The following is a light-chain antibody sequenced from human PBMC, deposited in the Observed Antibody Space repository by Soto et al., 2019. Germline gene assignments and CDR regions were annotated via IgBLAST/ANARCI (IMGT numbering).Light chain of an antibody. CDR3: LQDYNYPLT. CDR2: GAS. CDR1: QGIGND. V-gene: IGKV1-6*01. J-gene: IGKJ4*01. Sequence: AIQMTQSPSSLSASVGDRITITCRASQGIGNDLGWFQQKPGKAPKILIYGASSLQSGVPSRFSGSGSGTDFTLTISSLQPEDFATYYCLQDYNYPLTFGGGTKVEIK.